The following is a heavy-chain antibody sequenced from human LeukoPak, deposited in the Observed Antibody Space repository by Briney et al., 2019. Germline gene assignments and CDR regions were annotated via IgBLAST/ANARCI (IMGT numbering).Heavy chain of an antibody. D-gene: IGHD2-2*01. CDR3: ARQYQLQGDWFDP. V-gene: IGHV5-51*01. Sequence: GESLKISCKGSGYSFTSYWIGWVRQMPGKGLEWMGIIYPDDSDTRYSPSFQGQVTISADKSISTAYLQWSSLKASDTAMYNCARQYQLQGDWFDPWGQGTLVTVSS. CDR2: IYPDDSDT. J-gene: IGHJ5*02. CDR1: GYSFTSYW.